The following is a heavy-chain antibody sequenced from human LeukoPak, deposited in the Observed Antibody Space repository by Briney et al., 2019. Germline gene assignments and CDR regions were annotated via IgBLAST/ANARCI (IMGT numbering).Heavy chain of an antibody. CDR1: GFIVSSTY. V-gene: IGHV3-33*08. CDR2: IWYDGSNK. Sequence: PGGSLRLSCAASGFIVSSTYMSWVRQAPGKGLEWVAVIWYDGSNKYYADSVKGRFTISRDNSKNTLYLQMNSLRAEDTAVYYCARGPYDILTGYYPYYFDYWGQGTLVTVSS. D-gene: IGHD3-9*01. J-gene: IGHJ4*02. CDR3: ARGPYDILTGYYPYYFDY.